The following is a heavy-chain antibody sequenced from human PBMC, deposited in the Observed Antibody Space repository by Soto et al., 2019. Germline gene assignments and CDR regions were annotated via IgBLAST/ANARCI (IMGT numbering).Heavy chain of an antibody. J-gene: IGHJ4*02. CDR1: GFTFTKCA. V-gene: IGHV3-23*01. CDR3: AKGDDVLTVNNYFDY. Sequence: GGSLRLSCAASGFTFTKCALIWVRQAPGKGLEWVSGISGGGGSTFYADSVQGRFTISRDNSQNLVFLQMNSLRAEDTATYYCAKGDDVLTVNNYFDYWGQGALVTVSS. CDR2: ISGGGGST. D-gene: IGHD3-9*01.